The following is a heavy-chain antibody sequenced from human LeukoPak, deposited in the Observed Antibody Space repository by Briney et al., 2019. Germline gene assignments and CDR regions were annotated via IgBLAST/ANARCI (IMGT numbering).Heavy chain of an antibody. Sequence: LSLTCAVSGYSIGSGYYWGWIRQPPGKGLEWVAVIWYDGSNKYYADSVKGRFTISRDNSKNTLYLQMNSLRAEDTAVYYCAKDRSRDRGYSYGYLDYWGQGTLVTVSS. CDR2: IWYDGSNK. D-gene: IGHD5-18*01. J-gene: IGHJ4*02. CDR3: AKDRSRDRGYSYGYLDY. V-gene: IGHV3-33*06. CDR1: GYSIGSGYY.